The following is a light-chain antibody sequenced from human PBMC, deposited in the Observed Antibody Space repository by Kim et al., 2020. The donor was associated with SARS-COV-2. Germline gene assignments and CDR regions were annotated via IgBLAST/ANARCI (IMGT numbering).Light chain of an antibody. Sequence: SASVGDRVTITCRASQSIGRSLAWYQQKPGKAPKVLIYWASTLESGVPSRFSGSGSGTEFTLTINSLQPDDFATYFCQQYSTYWYTFGQGTKLEIK. CDR3: QQYSTYWYT. CDR2: WAS. CDR1: QSIGRS. V-gene: IGKV1-5*03. J-gene: IGKJ2*01.